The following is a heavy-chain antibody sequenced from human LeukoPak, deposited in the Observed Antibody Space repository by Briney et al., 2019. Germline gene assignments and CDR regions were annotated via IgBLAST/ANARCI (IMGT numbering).Heavy chain of an antibody. J-gene: IGHJ5*02. CDR1: GYTXTGYF. CDR3: ARGSSVRDWFDL. D-gene: IGHD1-1*01. Sequence: ASVKVSCKASGYTXTGYFMNWXRQXXGQGLEWMGWINPNRGGANYAQKFQGRVTMTRDTSISPAYMELSSLISDDTAVYYCARGSSVRDWFDLWGQGTLVTVSS. V-gene: IGHV1-2*02. CDR2: INPNRGGA.